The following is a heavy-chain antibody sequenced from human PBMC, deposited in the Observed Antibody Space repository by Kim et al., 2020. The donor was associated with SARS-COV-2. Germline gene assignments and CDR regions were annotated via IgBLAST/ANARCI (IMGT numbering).Heavy chain of an antibody. CDR3: ARDGYGSNWDAAFDM. Sequence: ASVKVSCKASGYAFTAFYIHWVRQAPGQGLEWMGWSNPNSGATKYAQKFQGRVIMTRDTSIDTAYMELSRLNSDDTAVYYCARDGYGSNWDAAFDMWGQGTMVIVSS. CDR1: GYAFTAFY. CDR2: SNPNSGAT. V-gene: IGHV1-2*02. D-gene: IGHD6-13*01. J-gene: IGHJ3*02.